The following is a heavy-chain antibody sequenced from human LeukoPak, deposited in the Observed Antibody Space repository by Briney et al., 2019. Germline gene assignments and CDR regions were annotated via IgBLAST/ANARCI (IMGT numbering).Heavy chain of an antibody. J-gene: IGHJ4*02. Sequence: ASVKVSCKASGYTFTDYYMHWVRQAPGQGLECMGWINPNSGGTNYAQKFQGRVTMTRDTSTSTAYMELSGLTSDDTAIYYCARVVAATRIDYWGQGTLVTVSS. V-gene: IGHV1-2*02. CDR2: INPNSGGT. D-gene: IGHD2-15*01. CDR3: ARVVAATRIDY. CDR1: GYTFTDYY.